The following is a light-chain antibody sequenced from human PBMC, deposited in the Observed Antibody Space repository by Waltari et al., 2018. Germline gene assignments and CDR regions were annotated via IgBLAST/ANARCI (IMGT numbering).Light chain of an antibody. V-gene: IGKV4-1*01. Sequence: DIMVTQSPDSLAVSLGERATINCKSSQSILFTSNNKNYLAWYQQRPGQPPKLLIYWASTRESGVPDRFSGSGSGTDFTLTISSLQTEDVAVYYCQQYYSTPYTFGQGTKLEI. CDR3: QQYYSTPYT. CDR2: WAS. CDR1: QSILFTSNNKNY. J-gene: IGKJ2*01.